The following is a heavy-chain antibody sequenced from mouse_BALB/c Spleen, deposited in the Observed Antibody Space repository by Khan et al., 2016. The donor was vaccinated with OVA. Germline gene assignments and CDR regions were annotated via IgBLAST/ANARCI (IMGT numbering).Heavy chain of an antibody. V-gene: IGHV1S81*02. Sequence: QVQLQQSGAELVKAGASVKMSCKASGYTFTSYWMHWVKQRLGQGLEWFAETSPTNGRTYYNEKFKSKATLTVDKSSSTAYMLLSGPTFEDSAVYYCARIMKIVATYFDYWGQGTTLTVSS. CDR1: GYTFTSYW. CDR3: ARIMKIVATYFDY. D-gene: IGHD1-1*01. CDR2: TSPTNGRT. J-gene: IGHJ2*01.